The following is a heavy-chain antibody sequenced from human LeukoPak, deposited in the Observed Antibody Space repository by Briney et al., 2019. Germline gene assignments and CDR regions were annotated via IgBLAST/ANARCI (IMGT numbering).Heavy chain of an antibody. CDR2: MNPNSGNT. V-gene: IGHV1-8*01. CDR1: GYTFTSYD. CDR3: ARDTATGDY. Sequence: ASVKVSCKASGYTFTSYDINWVPQATGQGLEWMGWMNPNSGNTGYAQKFQGRVTITADESTSTAYMELSSLRSEDTAVYYCARDTATGDYWGQGTLVTVSS. J-gene: IGHJ4*02. D-gene: IGHD5-12*01.